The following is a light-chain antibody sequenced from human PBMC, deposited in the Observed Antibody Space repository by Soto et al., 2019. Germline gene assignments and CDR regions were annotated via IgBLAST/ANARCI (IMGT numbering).Light chain of an antibody. CDR1: SIDVGCYNL. V-gene: IGLV2-23*01. CDR2: EGS. CDR3: CSYAGSSTLV. J-gene: IGLJ2*01. Sequence: QSVLTQPASVSGSPGQSITISCTGTSIDVGCYNLVSWYQQHPGKAPKLMIYEGSKRPSGVSNRFSGSKSGNTASLTISGLQAEDEADYYCCSYAGSSTLVFGGGTHLTVL.